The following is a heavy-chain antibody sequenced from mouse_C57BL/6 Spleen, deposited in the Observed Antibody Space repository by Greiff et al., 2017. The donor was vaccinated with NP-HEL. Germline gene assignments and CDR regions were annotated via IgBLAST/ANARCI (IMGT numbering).Heavy chain of an antibody. J-gene: IGHJ2*01. CDR3: AREIYYDYDGLDY. V-gene: IGHV1-78*01. CDR2: IYPRDGST. CDR1: GYTFTDHT. D-gene: IGHD2-4*01. Sequence: VQLVESDAELVKPGASVKISCKVSGYTFTDHTIHWMKQRPEQGLEWIGYIYPRDGSTKYNEKFKGKATLTADKSSSSAYMQLNSLTSEDSAVYFCAREIYYDYDGLDYWGQGTTLTVSS.